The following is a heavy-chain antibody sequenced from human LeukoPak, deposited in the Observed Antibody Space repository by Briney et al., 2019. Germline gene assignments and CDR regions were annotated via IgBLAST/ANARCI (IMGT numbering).Heavy chain of an antibody. V-gene: IGHV3-23*01. CDR2: ISGSGGST. D-gene: IGHD6-6*01. CDR1: GFTFSSYS. J-gene: IGHJ4*02. CDR3: AKEWQLVYSGEDY. Sequence: PGGSLRLSCAASGFTFSSYSMNWVRQAPGKGLEWVSAISGSGGSTYYADSVKGRFTISRDNSKNTLYLQMNSLRAEDTAVYYCAKEWQLVYSGEDYWGQGTLVTVSS.